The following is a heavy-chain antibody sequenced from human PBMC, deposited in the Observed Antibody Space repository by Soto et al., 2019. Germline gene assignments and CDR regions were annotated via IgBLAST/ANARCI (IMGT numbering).Heavy chain of an antibody. J-gene: IGHJ4*02. Sequence: PGGSLRLSCAASGFTFSSYGMHWVRQAPGKGLEWVAVISYDGSNKYYADSVKGRFTISRDNSKNTLYLQMKSLRAEDTAVYYCAKRGVNILGYCSGGSCYFDYWGQGTLVTVSS. D-gene: IGHD2-15*01. V-gene: IGHV3-30*18. CDR3: AKRGVNILGYCSGGSCYFDY. CDR2: ISYDGSNK. CDR1: GFTFSSYG.